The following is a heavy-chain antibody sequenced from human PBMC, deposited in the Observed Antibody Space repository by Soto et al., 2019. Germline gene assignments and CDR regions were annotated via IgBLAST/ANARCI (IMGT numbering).Heavy chain of an antibody. CDR2: ISSSGSTI. V-gene: IGHV3-11*01. Sequence: QVQLVESGGGLVKPGGSLRLSCAASGFTFSDYYMRWIRQAPGKGLEWVSYISSSGSTIFYADSVKGRFTISRDNAKNSLSLQMNSLRAEDTAVYYCTRDQPHYDSSGPPLDYWGQGTLVTVSS. CDR3: TRDQPHYDSSGPPLDY. CDR1: GFTFSDYY. J-gene: IGHJ4*02. D-gene: IGHD3-22*01.